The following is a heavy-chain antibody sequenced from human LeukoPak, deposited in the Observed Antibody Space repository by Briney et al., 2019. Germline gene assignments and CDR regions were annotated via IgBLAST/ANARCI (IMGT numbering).Heavy chain of an antibody. CDR3: ARDPHVLPFDY. Sequence: GGSLRLSCAASGFTFSSYWMSWVRQAPGKGLDWVANIKLDGSEKYYVDSVKGRFTISRDNAKNSLYLQMNSLRAEDTAVYYCARDPHVLPFDYWGQGTLVTVSS. CDR2: IKLDGSEK. CDR1: GFTFSSYW. V-gene: IGHV3-7*04. J-gene: IGHJ4*02.